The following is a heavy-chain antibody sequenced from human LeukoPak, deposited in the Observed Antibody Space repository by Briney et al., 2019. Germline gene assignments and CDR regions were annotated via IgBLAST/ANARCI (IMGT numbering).Heavy chain of an antibody. CDR3: ARDRQAIAVACWSDY. V-gene: IGHV3-30-3*01. Sequence: PGGSLRLSCADSGFTLSSYAMHWVGQAPRKGLEGVAVISYDGSNKYYAHSVKVRLTISRNNNNNTLYLQMHSLRAEDTAVYYCARDRQAIAVACWSDYWGQGTLVAVSS. CDR1: GFTLSSYA. D-gene: IGHD6-19*01. CDR2: ISYDGSNK. J-gene: IGHJ4*02.